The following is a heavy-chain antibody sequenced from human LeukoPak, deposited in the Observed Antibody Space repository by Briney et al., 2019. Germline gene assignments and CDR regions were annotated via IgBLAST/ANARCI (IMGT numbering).Heavy chain of an antibody. CDR3: TTDSTTSVAGIFDS. CDR1: GFTFSSYA. Sequence: PGGSLRLSCAASGFTFSSYAMSWVRQAPGKGLEWVSAISGSGGSTYYADSVKGRFAISRDSSKNTLYLQMSSLRAEDTAVYYCTTDSTTSVAGIFDSWGQGTLVTVSS. CDR2: ISGSGGST. V-gene: IGHV3-23*01. J-gene: IGHJ4*02. D-gene: IGHD6-19*01.